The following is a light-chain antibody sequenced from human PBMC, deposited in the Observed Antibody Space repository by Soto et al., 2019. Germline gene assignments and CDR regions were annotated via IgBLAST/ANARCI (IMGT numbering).Light chain of an antibody. V-gene: IGKV3-11*01. CDR3: QQGSNWLT. CDR1: QSVGSY. CDR2: DAS. J-gene: IGKJ4*01. Sequence: EIVLTQSPATLSLSPGERATLSCRASQSVGSYLAWYQQKPGQAPRLLIYDASNRATGIPARFSGSGSGTGFTLTLSSLEPGDFAGYFRQQGSNWLTFGGGTKVEIK.